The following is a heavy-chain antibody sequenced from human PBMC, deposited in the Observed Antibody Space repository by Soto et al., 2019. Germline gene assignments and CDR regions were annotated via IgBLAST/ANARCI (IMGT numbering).Heavy chain of an antibody. V-gene: IGHV1-18*01. Sequence: QVQLVQSGAEVKKPGASVKVSCKASGYTFTNFGISWVRQGPGQVLEWMGWISAYNVNTNYAQNFQGRVTMTTDPSTCTAYMELRSLRSDDTAVYYCARVGTPTDYWGQGTLVNFSS. CDR2: ISAYNVNT. CDR3: ARVGTPTDY. J-gene: IGHJ4*02. D-gene: IGHD7-27*01. CDR1: GYTFTNFG.